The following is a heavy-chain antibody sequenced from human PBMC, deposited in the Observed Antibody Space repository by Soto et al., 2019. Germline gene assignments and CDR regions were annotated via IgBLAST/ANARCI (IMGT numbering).Heavy chain of an antibody. CDR3: ASLFYCSSTSCYYYYGMDV. CDR1: GGSVSSSMYY. V-gene: IGHV4-39*01. D-gene: IGHD2-2*01. Sequence: SVTMSLTCTVAGGSVSSSMYYLGWIRKPPGKGLEWIGSIYYSGSTYYNPSLKSRVTISVDTSKNQFSLKLSSVTAADTAVYYCASLFYCSSTSCYYYYGMDVWGQGTTVTSP. CDR2: IYYSGST. J-gene: IGHJ6*02.